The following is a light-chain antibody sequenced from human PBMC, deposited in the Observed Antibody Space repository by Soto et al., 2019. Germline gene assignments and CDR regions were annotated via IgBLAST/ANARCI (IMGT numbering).Light chain of an antibody. V-gene: IGKV3-15*01. J-gene: IGKJ1*01. Sequence: IVMTQSPASLSVSPGEGATLSCRASQSVSNNLAWYQQKPGQAPRLLIYGASTRATGIPARFSGSGSGTDFTLTISSLQSEDFAVYYCQQYYNWPRGTLGQGTKVEIK. CDR3: QQYYNWPRGT. CDR1: QSVSNN. CDR2: GAS.